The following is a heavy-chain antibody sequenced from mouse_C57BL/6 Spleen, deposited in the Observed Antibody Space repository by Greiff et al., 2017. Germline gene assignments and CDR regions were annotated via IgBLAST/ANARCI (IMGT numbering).Heavy chain of an antibody. CDR3: ARKGGNGAMDD. CDR1: GFTFSDYG. V-gene: IGHV5-17*01. J-gene: IGHJ4*01. CDR2: ISSGSSTL. D-gene: IGHD2-1*01. Sequence: EVKLMESGGGLVKPGGSLKLSCAASGFTFSDYGMHWVRQAPEKGLEWVAYISSGSSTLYYADTVKGRFTISRDNAKNTLFLQMTSLMSDDTAMYYCARKGGNGAMDDWGQGTSVTVSS.